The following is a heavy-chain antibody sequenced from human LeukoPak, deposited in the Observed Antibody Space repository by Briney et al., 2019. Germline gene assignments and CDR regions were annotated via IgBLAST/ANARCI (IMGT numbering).Heavy chain of an antibody. Sequence: ASVKVSCKASGYTFTSYAMHWVRQAPGQRLEWMGWINAGNGNTKYSQKFQGRVTITRDTSASTAYMELSSLRSEDTAVYYCARALGGIAAAGYNWFDPWGQGTLVTVSS. CDR2: INAGNGNT. D-gene: IGHD6-13*01. CDR3: ARALGGIAAAGYNWFDP. V-gene: IGHV1-3*01. CDR1: GYTFTSYA. J-gene: IGHJ5*02.